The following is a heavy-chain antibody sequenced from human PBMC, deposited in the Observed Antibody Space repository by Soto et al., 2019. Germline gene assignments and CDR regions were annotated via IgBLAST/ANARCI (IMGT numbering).Heavy chain of an antibody. CDR1: GGSISSSSYY. CDR2: IYYSGST. J-gene: IGHJ4*02. D-gene: IGHD3-3*01. V-gene: IGHV4-39*01. Sequence: SETLSLTCTVSGGSISSSSYYWGWIRQPPGKGLEWIGSIYYSGSTYYNPSLKSRVTISVDTSKNQFSLKLSSVTAADTAVYYCARHQTYYDFWSGHLLPYYFDYWGQGTLVTVSS. CDR3: ARHQTYYDFWSGHLLPYYFDY.